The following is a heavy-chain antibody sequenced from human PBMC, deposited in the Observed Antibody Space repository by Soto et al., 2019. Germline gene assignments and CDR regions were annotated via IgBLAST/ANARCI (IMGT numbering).Heavy chain of an antibody. J-gene: IGHJ6*02. CDR1: GGSISSGDYY. CDR2: IYYSGST. V-gene: IGHV4-30-4*01. Sequence: SETLSLTCTVSGGSISSGDYYWIWIRHPPGKGLEWIGYIYYSGSTYYNPSLKSRVTISVDTSKNQFSLKLSSVTAADTAVYYCARGLYSSSWQGDYYYGMDVWGQGTTVTVSS. D-gene: IGHD6-13*01. CDR3: ARGLYSSSWQGDYYYGMDV.